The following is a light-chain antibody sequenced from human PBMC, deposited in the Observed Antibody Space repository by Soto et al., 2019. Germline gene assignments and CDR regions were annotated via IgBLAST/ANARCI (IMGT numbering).Light chain of an antibody. CDR3: QQRSNWPLT. Sequence: IVLTQSPATLSLSPGERATLSCRASQSVSSSLAWYQQRPGQAPRLLIYDASNRATGIPARFSGTESGTDFTLTISSLEPEDFGVYYCQQRSNWPLTFGGGTKVEIK. CDR1: QSVSSS. J-gene: IGKJ4*01. CDR2: DAS. V-gene: IGKV3-11*01.